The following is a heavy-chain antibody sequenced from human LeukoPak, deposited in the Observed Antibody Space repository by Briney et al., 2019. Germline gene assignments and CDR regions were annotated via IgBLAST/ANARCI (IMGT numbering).Heavy chain of an antibody. Sequence: GGSRRLSWELSGIIFSTYAMSWVRQAPGKGLEWISYISGSSSGSTSIIHYADSVKGRFTISRDNAKNSLHLQMDSLSAEDTAVYYCGRDFWSGYYTEDWGQGALVIVSS. CDR1: GIIFSTYA. J-gene: IGHJ4*02. CDR3: GRDFWSGYYTED. D-gene: IGHD3-3*01. V-gene: IGHV3-48*04. CDR2: ISGSSSGSTSII.